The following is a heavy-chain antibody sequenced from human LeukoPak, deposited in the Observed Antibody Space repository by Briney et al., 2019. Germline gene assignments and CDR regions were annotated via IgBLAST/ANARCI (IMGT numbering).Heavy chain of an antibody. J-gene: IGHJ4*02. V-gene: IGHV4-59*08. D-gene: IGHD4-23*01. CDR2: IYYSGNT. Sequence: PSETLSLTCTVSGGSISSYYWSWIRQPPGKGLEWIGYIYYSGNTNYNPSLKSRVSISIDTSKNQFSLRLSSVTAADTALYYWARRSTVLTANYEYWGQGTLVTVSA. CDR3: ARRSTVLTANYEY. CDR1: GGSISSYY.